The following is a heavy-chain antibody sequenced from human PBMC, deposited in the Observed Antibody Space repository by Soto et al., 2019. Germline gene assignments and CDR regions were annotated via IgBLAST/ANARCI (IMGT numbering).Heavy chain of an antibody. CDR3: ARGSGSNYAPFDN. CDR1: GYTFTDYA. D-gene: IGHD3-10*01. V-gene: IGHV1-3*01. Sequence: QVLLVQSGAEVKKPGASVKISCETSGYTFTDYAVDWVRQAPGQRLEWMGWINAATGNTRYSQKFQGRVTITRDTSANTAYMDLSSLGSEDTAVYYCARGSGSNYAPFDNWGQGTLVTVSS. CDR2: INAATGNT. J-gene: IGHJ4*02.